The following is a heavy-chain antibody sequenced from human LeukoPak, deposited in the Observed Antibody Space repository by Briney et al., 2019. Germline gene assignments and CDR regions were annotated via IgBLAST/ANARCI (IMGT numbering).Heavy chain of an antibody. V-gene: IGHV4-61*08. CDR3: ARGVYIAAAQYAY. Sequence: SETLSLTCTVSGGSISSGGYYWSWIRQPPGKGLEWIGYIYYSGTTNYNPSLKSRITISVDTSKNQFSLKLSSVTAADTAVYYCARGVYIAAAQYAYWGQGTLVTVSS. CDR1: GGSISSGGYY. D-gene: IGHD6-13*01. J-gene: IGHJ4*02. CDR2: IYYSGTT.